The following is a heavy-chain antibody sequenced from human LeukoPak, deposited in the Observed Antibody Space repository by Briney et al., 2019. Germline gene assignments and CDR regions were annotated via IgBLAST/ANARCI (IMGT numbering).Heavy chain of an antibody. D-gene: IGHD2-15*01. J-gene: IGHJ4*02. V-gene: IGHV3-23*01. CDR1: GFTFSNYA. CDR2: ISGRGDST. Sequence: GGSLRLSCAASGFTFSNYAMSWVGQAPGKGLEWVSSISGRGDSTYYAISVKGRFTSSRDNSKNTLSLQIDSLRADDTAVYYCANEDYTCSCHQCRGGLYFWGQGTLGTGSS. CDR3: ANEDYTCSCHQCRGGLYF.